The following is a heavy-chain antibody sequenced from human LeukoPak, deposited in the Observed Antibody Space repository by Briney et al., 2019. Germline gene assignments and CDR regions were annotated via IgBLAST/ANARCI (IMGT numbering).Heavy chain of an antibody. D-gene: IGHD2-2*01. Sequence: SETLSLTCTVSGGSISSYYWSWIRQPPGKGLEWIGYIYYSGSTNYNPSLKSRVTISVDTSKNQFSLKLSSVTAADTAVYYCARHLGSRSPPDYWGQGTLVTGSS. V-gene: IGHV4-59*08. J-gene: IGHJ4*02. CDR1: GGSISSYY. CDR2: IYYSGST. CDR3: ARHLGSRSPPDY.